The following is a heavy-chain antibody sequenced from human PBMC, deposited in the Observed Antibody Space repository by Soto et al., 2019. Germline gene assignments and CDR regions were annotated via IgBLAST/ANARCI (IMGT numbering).Heavy chain of an antibody. V-gene: IGHV4-34*01. CDR3: ARGGYCSGGSCYARRPPQWYYYYMDV. D-gene: IGHD2-15*01. J-gene: IGHJ6*03. Sequence: SETLSLTCAVYGGSFSGYYWSWIRQPPGKGLEWIGEINHSGSTNYNPSLKSRVTISVDTSKNQFSLKLSSVTAADTAVYYCARGGYCSGGSCYARRPPQWYYYYMDVWGKGTTVTVSS. CDR1: GGSFSGYY. CDR2: INHSGST.